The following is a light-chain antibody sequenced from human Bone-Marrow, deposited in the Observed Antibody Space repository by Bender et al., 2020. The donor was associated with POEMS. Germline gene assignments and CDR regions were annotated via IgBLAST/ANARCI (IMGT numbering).Light chain of an antibody. CDR2: KDT. CDR3: QSADSSGTYPVV. V-gene: IGLV3-25*03. Sequence: SYELTQPPSVSVSPGQTARITCSGDILAKRYVHWYQQKPGQAPFLVMYKDTERPSVIPERFSGSSSGTTVTLIISGVRAEDEADYYCQSADSSGTYPVVFGGGTKLTVL. CDR1: ILAKRY. J-gene: IGLJ2*01.